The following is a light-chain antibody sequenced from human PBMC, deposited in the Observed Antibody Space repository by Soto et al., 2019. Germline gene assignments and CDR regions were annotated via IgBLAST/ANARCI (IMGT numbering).Light chain of an antibody. J-gene: IGKJ2*01. Sequence: DIQMTQSPSSLSASVGDTVTITCRASQSIDRYLNWYQQKPGKAPKLLNYAASILESGVPSKFSGIGSGTDFALTISSLQPEDFVIYYCQQSFNRPYTFGQGTKVEIK. V-gene: IGKV1-39*01. CDR1: QSIDRY. CDR2: AAS. CDR3: QQSFNRPYT.